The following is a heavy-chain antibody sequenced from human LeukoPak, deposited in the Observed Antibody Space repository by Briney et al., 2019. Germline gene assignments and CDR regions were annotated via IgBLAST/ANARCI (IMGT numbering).Heavy chain of an antibody. V-gene: IGHV4-59*01. J-gene: IGHJ4*02. D-gene: IGHD3-22*01. CDR1: GGSISSYY. CDR3: ARFYDSYFDY. CDR2: IYYSGST. Sequence: PSETLSLTCTVSGGSISSYYWSWIRQPPGKGLEWIGYIYYSGSTNYNPSLESRVTISVDTSKNQFSLKLSSVTAADTAVYYCARFYDSYFDYWGQGTLVTVSS.